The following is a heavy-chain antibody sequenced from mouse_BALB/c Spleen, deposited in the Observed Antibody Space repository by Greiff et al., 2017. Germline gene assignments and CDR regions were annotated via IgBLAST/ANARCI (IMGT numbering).Heavy chain of an antibody. J-gene: IGHJ3*01. CDR3: ARGLRRSWLAY. CDR1: GYAFSSYW. D-gene: IGHD2-2*01. Sequence: QVQLKESGAELVRPGSSVKISCKASGYAFSSYWMNWVKQRPGQGLEWIGQIYPGDGDTNYNGKFKGKATLTADKSSSTAYMQLSSLTSEDSAVYFCARGLRRSWLAYWGQGTLVTVSA. V-gene: IGHV1-80*01. CDR2: IYPGDGDT.